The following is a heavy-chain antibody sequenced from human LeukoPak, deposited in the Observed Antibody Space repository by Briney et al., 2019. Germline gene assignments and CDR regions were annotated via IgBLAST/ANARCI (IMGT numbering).Heavy chain of an antibody. CDR1: GYTLTELS. Sequence: ASVKVSCKVSGYTLTELSMHWVRQAPGKGLEWKGGFDPEDGETIYAQKFQGRVTMTEDTSTDTAYMELSSLRSEDTAVYYCATDLGGSYSLSFDYWGQGTLVTVSS. J-gene: IGHJ4*02. V-gene: IGHV1-24*01. CDR3: ATDLGGSYSLSFDY. CDR2: FDPEDGET. D-gene: IGHD1-26*01.